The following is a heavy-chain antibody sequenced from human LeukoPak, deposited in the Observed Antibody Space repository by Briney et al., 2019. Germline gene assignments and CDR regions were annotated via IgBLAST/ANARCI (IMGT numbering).Heavy chain of an antibody. CDR3: ARQAAAGTFWFDP. D-gene: IGHD6-13*01. J-gene: IGHJ5*02. CDR2: INHSGST. CDR1: GGSISGYY. Sequence: SSETLSLTCTVSGGSISGYYWSWIRQPLGKGLEWIGEINHSGSTNYNPSLKSRVTISVDTSKNQFSLKLSSVTAADTAVYYCARQAAAGTFWFDPWGQGTLVTVSS. V-gene: IGHV4-34*01.